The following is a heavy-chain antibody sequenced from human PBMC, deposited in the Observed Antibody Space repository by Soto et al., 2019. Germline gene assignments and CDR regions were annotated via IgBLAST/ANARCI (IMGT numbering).Heavy chain of an antibody. CDR2: IIPIFGTA. J-gene: IGHJ4*02. CDR3: ARSYCSSTSCPIDY. V-gene: IGHV1-69*01. Sequence: QVQLVQSGAEVKKPGSSVKVSCKASGGTFSSYAISWVRQAPGQGLEWMGGIIPIFGTANYAQKFQGRVTITADESTSTAYTELSSLRSEDTAVYYCARSYCSSTSCPIDYWGQGTLVTVSS. CDR1: GGTFSSYA. D-gene: IGHD2-2*01.